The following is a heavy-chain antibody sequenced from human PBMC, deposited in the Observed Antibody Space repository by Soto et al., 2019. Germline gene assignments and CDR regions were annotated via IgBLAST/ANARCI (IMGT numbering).Heavy chain of an antibody. J-gene: IGHJ6*02. CDR2: IFFTGSA. CDR3: ARDGHGMDV. CDR1: GGSVSAGSYD. Sequence: SETLSLTCTVSGGSVSAGSYDWSWIRQPPGKGLEWIGKIFFTGSAHYNPSLRNRVTMSVDTSKDQFSLTLTSVTAADTAVYYCARDGHGMDVWGQGTTVTVSS. V-gene: IGHV4-61*01.